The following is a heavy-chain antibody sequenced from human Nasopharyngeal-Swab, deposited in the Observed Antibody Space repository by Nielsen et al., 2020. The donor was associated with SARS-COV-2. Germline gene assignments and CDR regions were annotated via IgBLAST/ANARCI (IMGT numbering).Heavy chain of an antibody. CDR3: AKKWSPFILTWGMDV. CDR1: GFSFNNYG. D-gene: IGHD3-9*01. CDR2: ISYEGSKK. Sequence: GESLKISCAASGFSFNNYGIHWVRQAPGKGLEWGAVISYEGSKKYYVDSVEGRFTISKDNSKNMVYLQMNSLRTEDTAVYYCAKKWSPFILTWGMDVWGQGTTVTVAS. V-gene: IGHV3-30*18. J-gene: IGHJ6*02.